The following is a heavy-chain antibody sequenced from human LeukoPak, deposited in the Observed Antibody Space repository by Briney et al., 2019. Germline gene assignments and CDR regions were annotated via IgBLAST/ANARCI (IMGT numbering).Heavy chain of an antibody. V-gene: IGHV3-53*01. CDR1: GVTVSSHY. CDR3: VISPNTYYFDY. J-gene: IGHJ4*02. Sequence: GGSLRLSCAASGVTVSSHYMSWVRQAPGKGLEWVSVIYSGGSTYYADSVKGRFTISRDIPKNTLYLQMNSLRAEDTAVYYCVISPNTYYFDYWGQGTLVTVSS. D-gene: IGHD2-2*02. CDR2: IYSGGST.